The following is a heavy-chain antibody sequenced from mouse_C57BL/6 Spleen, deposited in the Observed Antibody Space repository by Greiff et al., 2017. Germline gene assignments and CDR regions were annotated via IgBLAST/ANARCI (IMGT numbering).Heavy chain of an antibody. CDR3: ASRGNPFAMDF. Sequence: QVQLQQSGAELVRPGSSVKLSCKASGYTFTSYWMHWVKQRPIQGLEWIGNIDPSDSETHYNQKFKDKATLTVDKSSSTAYMQLSSLTSDDSAVYYCASRGNPFAMDFWGQGTSVTVSS. J-gene: IGHJ4*01. CDR2: IDPSDSET. D-gene: IGHD2-1*01. CDR1: GYTFTSYW. V-gene: IGHV1-52*01.